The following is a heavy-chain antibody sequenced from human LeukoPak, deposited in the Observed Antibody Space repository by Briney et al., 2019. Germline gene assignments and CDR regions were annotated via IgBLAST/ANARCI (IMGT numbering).Heavy chain of an antibody. CDR3: ARGLDEYIDH. D-gene: IGHD2-2*03. Sequence: SDTLSPVCSLAGGSISITYRRWPRLPPGEGLEWIGYVYNRRNTNYSPSLESRLTISRDKSKNQFYLQMRCVTAADTAVYYCARGLDEYIDHWGQGTLVTVSS. V-gene: IGHV4-59*12. CDR2: VYNRRNT. J-gene: IGHJ4*02. CDR1: GGSISITY.